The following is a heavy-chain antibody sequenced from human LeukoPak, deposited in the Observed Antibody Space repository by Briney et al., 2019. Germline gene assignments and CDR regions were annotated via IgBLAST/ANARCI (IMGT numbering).Heavy chain of an antibody. CDR1: GFTFSSYG. D-gene: IGHD4-11*01. CDR3: ARVDYSNYYMDV. CDR2: IIGSGDST. V-gene: IGHV3-23*01. J-gene: IGHJ6*03. Sequence: GGSLRLSCAASGFTFSSYGMSWVRQAPGKGLEWVSIIIGSGDSTYYADSVKGRFTISRDNSKNTLYLRLNSLRAEDTAVYYCARVDYSNYYMDVWGKGTTVTVSS.